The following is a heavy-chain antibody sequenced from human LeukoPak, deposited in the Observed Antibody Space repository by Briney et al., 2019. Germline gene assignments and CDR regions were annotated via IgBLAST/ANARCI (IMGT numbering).Heavy chain of an antibody. V-gene: IGHV1-24*01. D-gene: IGHD6-19*01. CDR2: FYPEDGET. J-gene: IGHJ5*02. CDR3: APSWGSSGWYSWFDP. Sequence: GASVXVSCKVSGYTLTELSMHWVRQAPGEGLEWMGGFYPEDGETIYAQKFQGRVTMTEDTSTDTAYMEVSSLRSEHTAVYYCAPSWGSSGWYSWFDPWGQGTLVTVSS. CDR1: GYTLTELS.